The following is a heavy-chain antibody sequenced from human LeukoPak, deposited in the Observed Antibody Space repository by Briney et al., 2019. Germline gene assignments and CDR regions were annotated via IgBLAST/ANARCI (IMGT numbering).Heavy chain of an antibody. CDR1: GFTFSSYA. CDR3: AKENGYHPARGNQFDY. V-gene: IGHV3-23*01. J-gene: IGHJ4*02. D-gene: IGHD5-18*01. CDR2: ISGSGGST. Sequence: PGGSLRLSCAASGFTFSSYAMSWVRQAPGKGLEWVSAISGSGGSTYYADSVKGRFTISRDNSKNTLYLQMSSLRAEDTAVYYCAKENGYHPARGNQFDYWGQGTLVTVSS.